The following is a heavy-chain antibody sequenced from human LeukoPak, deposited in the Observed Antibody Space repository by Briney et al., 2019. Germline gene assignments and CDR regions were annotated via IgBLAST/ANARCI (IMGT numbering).Heavy chain of an antibody. CDR2: TSTSGGSA. Sequence: ETLSLTCTVSGGSISSSSYYWGWIRQPPGKGLEWVSATSTSGGSAYYADSVKGRFTISRDNSKNTLYLQMNSLRAEDTAVYYCAKTGGAYGYYGMDVWGQGTTVTVSS. D-gene: IGHD6-13*01. J-gene: IGHJ6*02. CDR1: GGSISSSSYY. V-gene: IGHV3-23*01. CDR3: AKTGGAYGYYGMDV.